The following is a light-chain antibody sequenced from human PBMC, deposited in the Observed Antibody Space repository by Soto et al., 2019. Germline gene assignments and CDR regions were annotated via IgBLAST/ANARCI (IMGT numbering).Light chain of an antibody. CDR1: RSLSSDY. CDR2: HAS. V-gene: IGKV3-20*01. J-gene: IGKJ1*01. Sequence: IVLMQSPGTLSLSPGERATLSCRASRSLSSDYLAWYQQKPGQAPRLLFYHASRRATGTPDRFSGSGSGTDFTLTISSLEPDDFATYYCQHYNSYSEAFGQGTKVDIK. CDR3: QHYNSYSEA.